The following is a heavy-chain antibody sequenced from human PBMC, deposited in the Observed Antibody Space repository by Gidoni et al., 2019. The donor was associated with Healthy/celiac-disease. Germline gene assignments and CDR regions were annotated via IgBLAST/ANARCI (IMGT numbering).Heavy chain of an antibody. CDR2: IKQDGSEK. Sequence: EVQLVESGGGLVQPGGSLRLSCAASGFTFSSHWISWVRQAPGKGLEWVANIKQDGSEKYYVDSVKGRFTISRDNAKNSLYLQMNSLRAEDTAVYYCARPYSSSLGFDPWGQGTLVTVSS. V-gene: IGHV3-7*01. CDR1: GFTFSSHW. J-gene: IGHJ5*02. CDR3: ARPYSSSLGFDP. D-gene: IGHD6-6*01.